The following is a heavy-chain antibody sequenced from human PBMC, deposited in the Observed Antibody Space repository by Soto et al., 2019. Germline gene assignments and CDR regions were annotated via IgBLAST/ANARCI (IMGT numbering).Heavy chain of an antibody. J-gene: IGHJ3*02. V-gene: IGHV3-74*01. Sequence: GGSLRLSCAASGFTFSSYWMHWVRQAPGKGLVWVSRINSDGSSTSYADSVKGRFTISRDNAKNTLYLQMNSLRAEDTAVYYCARERRKWVARGDAFDIWGQGTMVTVSS. CDR1: GFTFSSYW. CDR2: INSDGSST. CDR3: ARERRKWVARGDAFDI. D-gene: IGHD6-19*01.